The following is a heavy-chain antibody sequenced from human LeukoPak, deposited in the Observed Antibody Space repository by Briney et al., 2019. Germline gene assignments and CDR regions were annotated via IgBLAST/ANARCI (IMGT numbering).Heavy chain of an antibody. CDR1: GGSFSGYY. V-gene: IGHV4-34*01. D-gene: IGHD3-10*01. CDR2: INHSGST. Sequence: SETLSLTCAVYGGSFSGYYWSWIRQPPGKGLEWIGEINHSGSTNYSPSLKSRVTISVDTSKNQFSLELSSVTAADTAVYYCASELLWFGELLPDAFDIWGQGTMVTVSS. CDR3: ASELLWFGELLPDAFDI. J-gene: IGHJ3*02.